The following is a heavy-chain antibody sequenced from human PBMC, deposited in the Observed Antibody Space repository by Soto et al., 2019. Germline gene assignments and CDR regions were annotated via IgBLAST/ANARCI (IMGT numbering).Heavy chain of an antibody. D-gene: IGHD3-22*01. CDR1: GLTFSSYW. CDR3: ASAYYYDSSGYSPGGY. CDR2: IKQDGSQK. J-gene: IGHJ4*02. Sequence: GGSLRLSCAASGLTFSSYWMSWVRQAPGKGLEWVANIKQDGSQKCYVDSVKGRFTISRDNAKNSLYLQMNSLRVEDTAVYYCASAYYYDSSGYSPGGYWGQGTLVTVS. V-gene: IGHV3-7*01.